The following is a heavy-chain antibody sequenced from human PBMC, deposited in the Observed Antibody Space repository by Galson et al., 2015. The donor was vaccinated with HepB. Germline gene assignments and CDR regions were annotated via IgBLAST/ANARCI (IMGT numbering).Heavy chain of an antibody. CDR3: ARRPTTMVRDDY. Sequence: QSGAEVKKPGESLRISCRGSGYSFTNYWVTWVRQMPGKGLEWMGKIDPSYSYTNYSPSFQGHVTISADKSINTAYLQWSSLKASDTAMYYCARRPTTMVRDDYWGQGTLVTVSS. CDR2: IDPSYSYT. V-gene: IGHV5-10-1*01. J-gene: IGHJ4*02. D-gene: IGHD3-10*01. CDR1: GYSFTNYW.